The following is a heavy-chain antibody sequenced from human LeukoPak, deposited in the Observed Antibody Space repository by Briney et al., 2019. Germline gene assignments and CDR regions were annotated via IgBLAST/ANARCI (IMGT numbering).Heavy chain of an antibody. Sequence: PSQTLSLTCTVSGGSISSGSYYWSWIRQPAGKGLEWIGRIYTSGSTNYNPSLKSRVTISVDTSKNQFSLKLSSVTAADTAVYYRAREGGTHPLWNIVVVPAATLSNWFDPWGQGTLVTVSS. CDR1: GGSISSGSYY. D-gene: IGHD2-2*01. V-gene: IGHV4-61*02. CDR3: AREGGTHPLWNIVVVPAATLSNWFDP. CDR2: IYTSGST. J-gene: IGHJ5*02.